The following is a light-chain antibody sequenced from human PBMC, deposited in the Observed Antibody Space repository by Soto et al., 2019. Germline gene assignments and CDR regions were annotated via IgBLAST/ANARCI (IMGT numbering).Light chain of an antibody. J-gene: IGLJ3*02. Sequence: QSVLTQPPSASGTPGQRVTISCSGSSSNIGRTTVKWYRQLTGTAPKLLIGSSDQRPSRVPDRFSGSQSGTSASLAISGLQSEDEADYICAAWDDSLNAWAFGGGTKLTVL. CDR2: SSD. CDR3: AAWDDSLNAWA. V-gene: IGLV1-44*01. CDR1: SSNIGRTT.